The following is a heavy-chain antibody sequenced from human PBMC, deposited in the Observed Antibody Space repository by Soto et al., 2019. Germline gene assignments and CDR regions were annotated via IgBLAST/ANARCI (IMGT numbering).Heavy chain of an antibody. V-gene: IGHV6-1*01. CDR2: TYYRSKWYS. Sequence: PSQTLSLTCAISGDSVSSDSAAWNWIRQPPSRGLEWLGRTYYRSKWYSDYAVSVKSRITINPDTSKNQFSLQLNSVTPEDAAMYYCARIVGGSSDYWGQGTRVTVSS. J-gene: IGHJ4*02. D-gene: IGHD2-15*01. CDR1: GDSVSSDSAA. CDR3: ARIVGGSSDY.